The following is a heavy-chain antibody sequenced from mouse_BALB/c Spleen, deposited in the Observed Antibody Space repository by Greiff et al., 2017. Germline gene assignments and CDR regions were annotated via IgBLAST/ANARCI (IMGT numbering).Heavy chain of an antibody. CDR1: GYTFTSYW. CDR3: SRHGNYVFDY. CDR2: INPSTGYT. J-gene: IGHJ2*01. Sequence: QVHVKQSGAELAKPGASVKMSCKASGYTFTSYWMHWVKQRPGQGLEWIGYINPSTGYTEYNQKFKDKATLTADKSSSTAYMQLSSLTSEDSAVYYCSRHGNYVFDYWGQGTTLTVSS. D-gene: IGHD2-1*01. V-gene: IGHV1-7*01.